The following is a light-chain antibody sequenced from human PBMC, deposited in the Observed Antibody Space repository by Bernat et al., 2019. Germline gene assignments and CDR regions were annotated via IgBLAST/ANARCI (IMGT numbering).Light chain of an antibody. V-gene: IGKV3-20*01. Sequence: EIVLTQSPGTLSLSPGERATLSCRASQSVTSSYLAWYQQKVGQSPRLLIYGASSRATGIPDRNSGSGSGTDFTLTISRLEPEDFAVYYCQHYGGSPRTFGQGTKLEIK. CDR2: GAS. J-gene: IGKJ2*02. CDR1: QSVTSSY. CDR3: QHYGGSPRT.